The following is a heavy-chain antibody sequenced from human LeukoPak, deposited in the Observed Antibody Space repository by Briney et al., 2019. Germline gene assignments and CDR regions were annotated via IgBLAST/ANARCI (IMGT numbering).Heavy chain of an antibody. Sequence: GGSLRLSCAASGFTFSSYGMHWVPQAPGKGLEWVAVIWYDGSNKYYADSVKGRFTISRDNSKNTLYLQMNSLRAEGTAVYYCAKDRVVRGVISYYMDVWGKGTTVTVSS. J-gene: IGHJ6*03. V-gene: IGHV3-33*06. D-gene: IGHD3-10*01. CDR1: GFTFSSYG. CDR3: AKDRVVRGVISYYMDV. CDR2: IWYDGSNK.